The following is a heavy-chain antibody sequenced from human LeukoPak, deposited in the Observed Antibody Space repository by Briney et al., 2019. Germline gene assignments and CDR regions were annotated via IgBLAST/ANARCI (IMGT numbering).Heavy chain of an antibody. Sequence: PGGSLRLSCAASGRTIDDYAIHWVRQAPGKGLDRVSLSCGDGGSTYYADSVKGRFTISRDNSKNSLYLQMNSLRTEDTALYYCAKEDHDSSAFDIWGQGTMVTVSS. V-gene: IGHV3-43*02. CDR3: AKEDHDSSAFDI. D-gene: IGHD3-22*01. CDR1: GRTIDDYA. J-gene: IGHJ3*02. CDR2: SCGDGGST.